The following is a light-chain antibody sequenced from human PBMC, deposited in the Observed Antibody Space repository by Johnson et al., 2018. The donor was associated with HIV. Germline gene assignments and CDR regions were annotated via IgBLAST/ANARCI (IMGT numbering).Light chain of an antibody. J-gene: IGLJ1*01. V-gene: IGLV1-51*01. Sequence: QPVLTQPPSVSAAPRQRVTISCSGNSSNMGNNYVSWYQQVPGTAPKLLIYDNNKRPSGIPDRFSGSKSGTSATLGITGLQTGDEADYYCGTWDSSLSAGVFGTGTKVTVL. CDR3: GTWDSSLSAGV. CDR1: SSNMGNNY. CDR2: DNN.